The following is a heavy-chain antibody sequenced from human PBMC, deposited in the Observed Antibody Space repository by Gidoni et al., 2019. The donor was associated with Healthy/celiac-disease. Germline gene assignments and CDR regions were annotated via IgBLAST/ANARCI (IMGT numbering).Heavy chain of an antibody. CDR1: GGTLPSYA. CDR3: ARGRGIVVVPADQYYYGMDV. Sequence: QVQLVQSGAEVQKPGSSVKVSCKASGGTLPSYAISRVRQVPGQGLELMGGIIPIFGTANYAQKFQGRVTITADESTSTAYMELSSLRSEDTAVYYCARGRGIVVVPADQYYYGMDVWGQGTTVTVSS. J-gene: IGHJ6*02. CDR2: IIPIFGTA. D-gene: IGHD2-2*01. V-gene: IGHV1-69*01.